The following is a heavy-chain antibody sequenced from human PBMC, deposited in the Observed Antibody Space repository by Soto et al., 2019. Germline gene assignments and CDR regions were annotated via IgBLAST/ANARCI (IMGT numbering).Heavy chain of an antibody. D-gene: IGHD1-1*01. J-gene: IGHJ4*02. Sequence: ASVKVSCKASGYTFTGYYMHWVRQAPGQGLEWMGWINPNSGGTNYAQKFQGRVTMTRDTSISTAYMELSRLRSDDTAVYYCARVKHVYNSPFDYWGQGTLVTVPS. CDR2: INPNSGGT. V-gene: IGHV1-2*02. CDR1: GYTFTGYY. CDR3: ARVKHVYNSPFDY.